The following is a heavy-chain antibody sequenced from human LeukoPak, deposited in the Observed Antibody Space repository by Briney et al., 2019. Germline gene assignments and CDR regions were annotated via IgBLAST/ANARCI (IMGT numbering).Heavy chain of an antibody. D-gene: IGHD6-13*01. CDR2: ISSTSRYI. J-gene: IGHJ3*02. Sequence: GGSLRLSCTASGFTFSDYSMNWVRQAPGKGLEWVSSISSTSRYIYFADSVKGRFTISRDNAKHSLYLQMNSLRAEDTAVYYCARDFDPPAGSSSWYRRANKRKNGEGYAFDIWGQGTMVTVSS. V-gene: IGHV3-21*01. CDR1: GFTFSDYS. CDR3: ARDFDPPAGSSSWYRRANKRKNGEGYAFDI.